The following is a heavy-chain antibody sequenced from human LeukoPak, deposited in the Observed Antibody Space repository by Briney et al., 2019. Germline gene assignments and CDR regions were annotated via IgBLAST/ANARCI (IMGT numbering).Heavy chain of an antibody. V-gene: IGHV4-59*08. Sequence: RTSETLSLTCTVSGGSIRSYYWSWIRQPPGKGLEWIGYIYYSGSTNYNPSLKSRVTISVDTSKNQFSLKLSSVTAADTAVYYCARHARNPYSSSWYESIYLDYWGQGTLVTVSS. CDR2: IYYSGST. CDR3: ARHARNPYSSSWYESIYLDY. CDR1: GGSIRSYY. D-gene: IGHD6-13*01. J-gene: IGHJ4*02.